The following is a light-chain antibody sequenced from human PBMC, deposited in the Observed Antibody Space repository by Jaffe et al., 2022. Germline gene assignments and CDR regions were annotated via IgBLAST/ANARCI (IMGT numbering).Light chain of an antibody. J-gene: IGKJ2*01. Sequence: EIVLTQSPGTLSLSPGDRVTLSCRASQSVSSTFLAWYQQKPGQAPRLLIYGASSRATGIPDRFSGSGSGTDFTLTISRLEPEDFAVYYCQQHGGSPPYTFGQGTKLEIK. CDR3: QQHGGSPPYT. CDR1: QSVSSTF. V-gene: IGKV3-20*01. CDR2: GAS.